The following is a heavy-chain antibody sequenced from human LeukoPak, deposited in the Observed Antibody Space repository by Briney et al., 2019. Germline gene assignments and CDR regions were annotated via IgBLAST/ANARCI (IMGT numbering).Heavy chain of an antibody. CDR2: INPDSGGT. J-gene: IGHJ5*02. CDR3: ARGVLAGYDSSGYPFYNRFDP. Sequence: ASVKVSCKASGYTFTGYYIHWVRQAPGQGPEWMGWINPDSGGTVFAQNFQGRVTMTRDTSISTAYMELSRLRSDDTAVYYCARGVLAGYDSSGYPFYNRFDPWGQGTLVTVSS. CDR1: GYTFTGYY. V-gene: IGHV1-2*02. D-gene: IGHD3-22*01.